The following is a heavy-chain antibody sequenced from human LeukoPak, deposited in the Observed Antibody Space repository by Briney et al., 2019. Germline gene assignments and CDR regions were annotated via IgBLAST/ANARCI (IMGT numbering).Heavy chain of an antibody. CDR1: GYTFTSYY. V-gene: IGHV1-46*01. CDR2: INPSGGST. CDR3: ARPFGPYYDILTGLSGY. D-gene: IGHD3-9*01. J-gene: IGHJ4*02. Sequence: GASVKVSCKASGYTFTSYYMHWVRQAPGQGLEWMGIINPSGGSTSYAQKFQGRVTMTRDTSTSTVYMELNSLRSEDTAVYYCARPFGPYYDILTGLSGYWGQGTLVTVSS.